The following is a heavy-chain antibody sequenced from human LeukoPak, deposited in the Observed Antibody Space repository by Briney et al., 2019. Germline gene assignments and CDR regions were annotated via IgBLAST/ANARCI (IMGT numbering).Heavy chain of an antibody. CDR1: GFTFSIYT. D-gene: IGHD7-27*01. Sequence: GGSLRLSRAASGFTFSIYTMNWVRQAPGKGLEWVSSISSSTYIYYADSVKGRFTISRDNAKNSLYLQMNSLRAEDTAVYYCARDLHSGEVDIWGQGTMVTVSS. V-gene: IGHV3-21*01. CDR2: ISSSTYI. CDR3: ARDLHSGEVDI. J-gene: IGHJ3*02.